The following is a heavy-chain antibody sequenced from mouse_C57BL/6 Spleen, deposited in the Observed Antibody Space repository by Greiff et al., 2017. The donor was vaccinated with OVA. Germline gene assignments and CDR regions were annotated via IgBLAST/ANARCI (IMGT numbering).Heavy chain of an antibody. CDR2: ISYSGST. J-gene: IGHJ3*01. CDR3: ARGANWDGFAY. CDR1: GYSITSGYD. D-gene: IGHD4-1*01. Sequence: EVKLQESGPGMVKPSQSLSLTCTVTGYSITSGYDWHWIRHFPGNKLEWMGYISYSGSTNYNPSLKSRISITHDTSKNHFFLKLNSVTTEDTATYYCARGANWDGFAYWGQGTLVTVSA. V-gene: IGHV3-1*01.